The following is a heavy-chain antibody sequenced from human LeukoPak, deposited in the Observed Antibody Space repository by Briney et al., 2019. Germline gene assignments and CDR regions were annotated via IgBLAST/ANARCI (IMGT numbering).Heavy chain of an antibody. Sequence: PGGSLRLSCAASGFTFSSYSMNWVRQAPGKGLEWVSSISSSSSYIYYADSVKGRFTISRDNSKNTLYLQMNSLRAEDTAVYYCAKAGIFGVVRSSSDIWGQGTMVTVS. V-gene: IGHV3-21*04. D-gene: IGHD3-3*01. CDR1: GFTFSSYS. CDR3: AKAGIFGVVRSSSDI. CDR2: ISSSSSYI. J-gene: IGHJ3*02.